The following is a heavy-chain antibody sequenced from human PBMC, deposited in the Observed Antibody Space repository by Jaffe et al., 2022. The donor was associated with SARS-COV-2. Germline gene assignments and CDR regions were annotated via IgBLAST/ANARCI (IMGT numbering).Heavy chain of an antibody. CDR1: GGSFSGYY. Sequence: QVQLQQWGAGLLKPSETLSLTCAVYGGSFSGYYWSWIRQPPGKGLEWIGEINHSGSTNYNPSLKSRVTISVDTSKNQFSLKLSSVTAADTAVYYCARELRQLVQSNLGAFDIWGQGTMVTVSS. CDR3: ARELRQLVQSNLGAFDI. J-gene: IGHJ3*02. V-gene: IGHV4-34*01. CDR2: INHSGST. D-gene: IGHD6-13*01.